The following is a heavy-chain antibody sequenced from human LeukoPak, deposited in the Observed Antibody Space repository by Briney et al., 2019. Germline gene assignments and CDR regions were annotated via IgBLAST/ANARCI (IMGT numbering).Heavy chain of an antibody. Sequence: AGGSLRLSCAASGFMFSSYAMNWVRQAPKKGLGWVSTISVSGDLTYYADSVKGRFTISRDNSKNTLYLQMNSLRAEDTAVYYCAKFEMRISMTGHFDQWGQGTLVTVSS. CDR3: AKFEMRISMTGHFDQ. CDR2: ISVSGDLT. D-gene: IGHD6-19*01. V-gene: IGHV3-23*01. CDR1: GFMFSSYA. J-gene: IGHJ4*02.